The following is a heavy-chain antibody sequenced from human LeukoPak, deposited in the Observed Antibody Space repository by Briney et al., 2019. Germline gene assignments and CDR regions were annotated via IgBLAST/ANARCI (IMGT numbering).Heavy chain of an antibody. Sequence: SETLSLTCAVSGGSISSSNWWSWVRQPPGKGLEWIGEIYHSGGTNYNPSLKSRVTISVDKSKNQFSLKLSSVTAADTAVYYCARVGYDILTGYHLRAFDIWGQGTMVTVSS. J-gene: IGHJ3*02. D-gene: IGHD3-9*01. CDR1: GGSISSSNW. CDR3: ARVGYDILTGYHLRAFDI. CDR2: IYHSGGT. V-gene: IGHV4-4*02.